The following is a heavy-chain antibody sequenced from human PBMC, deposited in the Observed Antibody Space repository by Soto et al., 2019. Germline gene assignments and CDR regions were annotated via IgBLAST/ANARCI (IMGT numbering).Heavy chain of an antibody. CDR3: ARTAGDCSSTSCPDYYYDGMDV. D-gene: IGHD2-2*01. Sequence: PSETLSLTCSVSGGSISSYYWSWIRQPPGKGLEWIGYIYYSGSTNYNPSLKSRVTISVDTSKNQFSLKLSSVTAADTAVYYCARTAGDCSSTSCPDYYYDGMDVWGQGTTVTVSS. J-gene: IGHJ6*02. CDR2: IYYSGST. CDR1: GGSISSYY. V-gene: IGHV4-59*01.